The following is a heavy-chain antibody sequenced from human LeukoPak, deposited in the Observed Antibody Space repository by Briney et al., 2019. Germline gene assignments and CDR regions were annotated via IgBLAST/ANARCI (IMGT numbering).Heavy chain of an antibody. CDR2: IYDSGNT. V-gene: IGHV4-59*08. D-gene: IGHD3-10*01. J-gene: IGHJ6*02. CDR1: GGSISSYY. Sequence: PSETLSLTCSVSGGSISSYYWTWMRQPPGKGLEWIGYIYDSGNTNYNSSLKSRLTMSVDTSKNQFSLKLSSVTAADTAVYYCASRDGSGSYSYYYYGMDVWGQGTTVTVSS. CDR3: ASRDGSGSYSYYYYGMDV.